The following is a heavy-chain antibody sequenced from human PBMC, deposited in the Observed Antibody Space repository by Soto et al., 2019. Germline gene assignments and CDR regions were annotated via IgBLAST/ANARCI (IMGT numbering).Heavy chain of an antibody. J-gene: IGHJ4*02. Sequence: PGGSLRLSCAASGFTFDYYAMHWVRQAPGKGLEWVSSISWNSDSIVYADSVKGRFTISRDNAKNSLYLQMNSLSAEDTALYYCAKDXEEYYYDSTGYYDYFDYWGQGTLVTVSS. V-gene: IGHV3-9*01. D-gene: IGHD3-22*01. CDR1: GFTFDYYA. CDR2: ISWNSDSI. CDR3: AKDXEEYYYDSTGYYDYFDY.